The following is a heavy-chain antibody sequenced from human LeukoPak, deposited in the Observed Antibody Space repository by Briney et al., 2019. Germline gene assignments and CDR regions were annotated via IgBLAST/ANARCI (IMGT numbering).Heavy chain of an antibody. CDR3: ARDLLIRGWLFDGFDI. CDR1: GGPISSYY. D-gene: IGHD3-9*01. J-gene: IGHJ3*02. V-gene: IGHV4-4*07. CDR2: IYTSGST. Sequence: PSETLSLTRTVPGGPISSYYWSWIRQPAGKGLEWIGRIYTSGSTNYNPSLKSRVTMSVDTSKNQFSLKLSSVTAADTAVYYCARDLLIRGWLFDGFDIWGQGTMVTVSS.